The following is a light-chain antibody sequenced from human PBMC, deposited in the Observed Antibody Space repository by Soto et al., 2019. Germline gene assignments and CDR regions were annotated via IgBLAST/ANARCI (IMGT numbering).Light chain of an antibody. CDR1: QSVSSN. CDR2: DAS. Sequence: EIVMTQSPATLPVSPGERATLSCRASQSVSSNLAWYQQKPGQAPRLLIYDASNRATGIPARFSGSGSGTDFTLTIISLEPEDFAVYYCQQRSNWPPNTFGQGTRLEIK. CDR3: QQRSNWPPNT. V-gene: IGKV3-11*01. J-gene: IGKJ5*01.